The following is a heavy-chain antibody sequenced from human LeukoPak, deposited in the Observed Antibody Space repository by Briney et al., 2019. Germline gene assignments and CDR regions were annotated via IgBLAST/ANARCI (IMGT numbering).Heavy chain of an antibody. V-gene: IGHV1-8*01. CDR2: MKPNSGNS. CDR1: GYTFTNYD. J-gene: IGHJ4*02. CDR3: AREGLDY. Sequence: ASVKVSCKASGYTFTNYDINWVRQATGQGLEWMGYMKPNSGNSAYAQKFQGRVTITTDASISTAYMELSGLRSEDTALYYCAREGLDYWGQGTLITVSS.